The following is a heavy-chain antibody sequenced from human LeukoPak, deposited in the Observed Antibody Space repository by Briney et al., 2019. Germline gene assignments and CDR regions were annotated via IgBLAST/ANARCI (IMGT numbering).Heavy chain of an antibody. CDR2: INPGDSDT. D-gene: IGHD2-2*01. CDR3: TRYQVPPGRDYFDY. V-gene: IGHV5-51*01. J-gene: IGHJ4*02. Sequence: GESLRISCKGSGYNFASYWIGWVRQMPGKGLEWMGNINPGDSDTRYSPSFQGQVTMTVDKSINTAYLYWSSLKASDTAMYYCTRYQVPPGRDYFDYWGQGTLVTVSS. CDR1: GYNFASYW.